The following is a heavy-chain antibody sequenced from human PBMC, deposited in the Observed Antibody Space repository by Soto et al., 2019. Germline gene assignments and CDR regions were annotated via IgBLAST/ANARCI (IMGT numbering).Heavy chain of an antibody. CDR1: GFTFSSYA. Sequence: PGGSLRLSCAASGFTFSSYAMSWVRQAPGKGLEWVSAISGSGGSTYYADSVKGRFTISRDNSKNTLYLQMNSLRAEDTAVYYCASSYSGSYQSPRDYFDDWGQGTLVPVAS. CDR3: ASSYSGSYQSPRDYFDD. D-gene: IGHD1-26*01. V-gene: IGHV3-23*01. CDR2: ISGSGGST. J-gene: IGHJ4*02.